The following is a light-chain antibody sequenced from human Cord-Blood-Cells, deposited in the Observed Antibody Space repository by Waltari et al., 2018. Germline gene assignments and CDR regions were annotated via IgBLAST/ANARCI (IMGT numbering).Light chain of an antibody. J-gene: IGLJ3*02. CDR1: SSDVRSYNL. CDR3: CSYAGSSTLV. CDR2: EGS. V-gene: IGLV2-23*01. Sequence: QSALTQPASVSGSPGQSITISCTGTSSDVRSYNLVSWYQQHPGKAPKRMIYEGSKRPSGVSNRFSGSKSGNTASLTISGLQAEDEADYYCCSYAGSSTLVFGGGTKLTVL.